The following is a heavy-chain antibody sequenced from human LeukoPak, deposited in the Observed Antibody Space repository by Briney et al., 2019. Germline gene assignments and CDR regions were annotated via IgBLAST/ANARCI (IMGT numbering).Heavy chain of an antibody. Sequence: QPGGSLRLSCAASGMTFSNYWMNWVRQAPGKGLEWVANIRQDGNEKYYVDSVKGRFTISRDNAKNSLYLQMNSLRAEDTAVYYCARNFNFWSGYDYWCQGTLVTVSS. D-gene: IGHD3-3*01. V-gene: IGHV3-7*01. CDR1: GMTFSNYW. CDR2: IRQDGNEK. CDR3: ARNFNFWSGYDY. J-gene: IGHJ4*02.